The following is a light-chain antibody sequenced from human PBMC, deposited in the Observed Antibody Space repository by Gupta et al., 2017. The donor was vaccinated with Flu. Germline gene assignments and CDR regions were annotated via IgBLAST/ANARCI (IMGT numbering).Light chain of an antibody. V-gene: IGKV1-9*01. CDR2: AVS. Sequence: DIPLTHSPSFLSASVGDRVATTCRASQAISPSLAWYQQKSGEGPKLLIYAVSTFLTAVPSRFSASGSGTEFTLTIISLQPEDFGIYYCQQVYPYPASFAGGT. J-gene: IGKJ4*01. CDR3: QQVYPYPAS. CDR1: QAISPS.